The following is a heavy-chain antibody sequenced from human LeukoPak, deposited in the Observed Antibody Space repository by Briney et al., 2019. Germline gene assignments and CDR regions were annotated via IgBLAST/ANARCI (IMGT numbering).Heavy chain of an antibody. V-gene: IGHV1-18*01. CDR1: GYTFTSYG. D-gene: IGHD6-13*01. CDR2: ISAYNGNT. J-gene: IGHJ2*01. CDR3: ARAKLTPNSYSSSWDWYFDL. Sequence: ASVKLSCKASGYTFTSYGISWVRQAPGQGLEWMGWISAYNGNTNYAQKLQGRVTMTTATSTSTAYMELRSLRSDDTAVYYCARAKLTPNSYSSSWDWYFDLWGRGTLVTVSS.